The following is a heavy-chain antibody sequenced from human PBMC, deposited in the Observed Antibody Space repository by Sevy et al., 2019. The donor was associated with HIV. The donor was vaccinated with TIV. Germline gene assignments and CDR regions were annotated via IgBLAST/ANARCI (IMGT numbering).Heavy chain of an antibody. V-gene: IGHV3-30-3*01. CDR2: ISYDGSNK. J-gene: IGHJ3*02. Sequence: GGSLRLSCAASGFTFSSYAMHWVHQAPGKGLEWVAVISYDGSNKYYADSVKGRFTISRDNSKNTLYLQMNSLRAEDTAVYYCARGGAVAGPDAFDIWGQGTMVTVSS. CDR1: GFTFSSYA. D-gene: IGHD6-19*01. CDR3: ARGGAVAGPDAFDI.